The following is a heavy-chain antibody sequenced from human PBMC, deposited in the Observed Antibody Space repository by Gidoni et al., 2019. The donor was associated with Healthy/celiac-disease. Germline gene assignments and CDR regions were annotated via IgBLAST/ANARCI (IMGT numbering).Heavy chain of an antibody. CDR1: GFTFDDYA. CDR2: ISWNSGSI. D-gene: IGHD2-2*02. Sequence: EVQLVESGGGLVQPGRSLRLSCAASGFTFDDYAMHWVRQAPGRGLGWVSGISWNSGSIGYADSVKGRFTISRDNAKNSLYLQMNSLRAEDTALYYCAKDMGYCSSTSCYRDAFDIWGQGTMVTVSS. CDR3: AKDMGYCSSTSCYRDAFDI. V-gene: IGHV3-9*01. J-gene: IGHJ3*02.